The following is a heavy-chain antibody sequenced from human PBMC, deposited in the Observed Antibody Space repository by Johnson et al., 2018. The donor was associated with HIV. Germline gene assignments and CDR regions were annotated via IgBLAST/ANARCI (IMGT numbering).Heavy chain of an antibody. Sequence: QMLLVESGGGVVQPGRSLRLSCAASEFTFSSYAMHWVRQAPGKGLEWVAVISYDGSNKYYADSVKGRFTISRDNSKNTLYLQMNSLRAEDTAVYYCAKDRVGTTAPQAQNAFDIWGQGTMVTVSS. CDR1: EFTFSSYA. CDR3: AKDRVGTTAPQAQNAFDI. CDR2: ISYDGSNK. J-gene: IGHJ3*02. V-gene: IGHV3-30-3*01. D-gene: IGHD1-26*01.